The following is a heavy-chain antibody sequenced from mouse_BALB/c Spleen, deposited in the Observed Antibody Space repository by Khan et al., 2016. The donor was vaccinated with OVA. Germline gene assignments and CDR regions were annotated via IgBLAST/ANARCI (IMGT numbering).Heavy chain of an antibody. J-gene: IGHJ3*01. CDR2: INPDSSTI. CDR1: GFDFSRYW. V-gene: IGHV4-1*02. Sequence: EVQLQESGGGLVQPGGSLKLSCAASGFDFSRYWMSWVRQAPGKGLEWIGEINPDSSTINYTPPLKDKFIISRDNAKNTLFLQMSKVRSEDTALYYCARQVPYYCSSWFAYWGQGTLVTVSA. D-gene: IGHD1-1*01. CDR3: ARQVPYYCSSWFAY.